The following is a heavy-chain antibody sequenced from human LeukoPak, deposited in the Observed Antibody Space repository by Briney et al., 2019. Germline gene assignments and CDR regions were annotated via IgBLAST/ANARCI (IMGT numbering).Heavy chain of an antibody. Sequence: GASVKVSCKASGYTFTGYYMQWLRQAPGQGLEWMGWINPNSGGTNYAQKFQGRVTMTRDTSISTAYMELRSLRSDDTAVYYCARVKYDFWSGYQEGYFDLWGRGTLVTVSS. CDR3: ARVKYDFWSGYQEGYFDL. D-gene: IGHD3-3*01. J-gene: IGHJ2*01. V-gene: IGHV1-2*02. CDR2: INPNSGGT. CDR1: GYTFTGYY.